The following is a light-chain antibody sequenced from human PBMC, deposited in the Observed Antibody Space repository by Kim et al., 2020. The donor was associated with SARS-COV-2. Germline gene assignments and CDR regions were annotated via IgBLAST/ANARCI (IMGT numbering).Light chain of an antibody. J-gene: IGLJ2*01. CDR1: SSDVGGYDY. CDR2: DVS. CDR3: SSYTGSSTLV. V-gene: IGLV2-14*04. Sequence: GQSITISCTGTSSDVGGYDYVSWYQQHPGKAPRLMIYDVSRRPSGVSNRFSGSKSGNTASLTISGLQAEDEADYYCSSYTGSSTLVFGGGTQLTVL.